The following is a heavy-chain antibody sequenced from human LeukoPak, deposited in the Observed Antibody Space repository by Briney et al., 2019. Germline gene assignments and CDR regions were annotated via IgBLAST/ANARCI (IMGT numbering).Heavy chain of an antibody. CDR3: ARVRITGTTWEHYNWFDP. Sequence: SETLSLTCAVYGGSFSGYYWSWIRQPPGKGLEWIGEINHSGSTNYNPSLKSRVTISVDTSKNQFSLKLSSVTAADTAVYYCARVRITGTTWEHYNWFDPWGQGTLVTVSS. D-gene: IGHD1-7*01. J-gene: IGHJ5*02. CDR1: GGSFSGYY. CDR2: INHSGST. V-gene: IGHV4-34*01.